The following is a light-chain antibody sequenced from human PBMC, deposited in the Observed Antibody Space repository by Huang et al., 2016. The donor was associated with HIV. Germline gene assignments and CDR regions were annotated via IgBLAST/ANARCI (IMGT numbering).Light chain of an antibody. J-gene: IGKJ4*02. CDR3: QQYYSLPLT. CDR1: RSLLYSSNSKNY. V-gene: IGKV4-1*01. CDR2: WAS. Sequence: DIVMTQTPASLAVSLGESATSNCKSNRSLLYSSNSKNYLAWYNQRPGHPPNLLVSWASKRECGVPDRFSGSGSGTDFRLTSTSLQAEDVAIYYCQQYYSLPLTFGGGTRVEIK.